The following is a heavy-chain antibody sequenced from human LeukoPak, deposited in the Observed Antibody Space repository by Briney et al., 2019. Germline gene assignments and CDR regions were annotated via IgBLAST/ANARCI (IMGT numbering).Heavy chain of an antibody. CDR3: ARKVRPSLYNWFDP. CDR1: GGSISSYY. Sequence: PSETLSLTCTVSGGSISSYYWNWIRQPPGKTLEWIGSIYYSGSTSYNPSLKSRVTISVDTSKNQFSLNLNSVTAADTAVYYCARKVRPSLYNWFDPWGQGTLVTVSS. D-gene: IGHD6-6*01. J-gene: IGHJ5*02. V-gene: IGHV4-59*08. CDR2: IYYSGST.